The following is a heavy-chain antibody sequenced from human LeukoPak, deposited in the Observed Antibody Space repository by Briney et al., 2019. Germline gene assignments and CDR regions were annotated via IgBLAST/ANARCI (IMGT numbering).Heavy chain of an antibody. V-gene: IGHV3-23*01. Sequence: GGSLRLSCAASGFIFSNYAMSWVRQAPGKGLEWVSTIDYSGAYTYHADSVKGRFTISRDNSKNTLYMQMNSLRAEDTAIYYCAKGSGWYNYWGQGTLVTVSS. CDR2: IDYSGAYT. D-gene: IGHD6-19*01. CDR3: AKGSGWYNY. J-gene: IGHJ4*02. CDR1: GFIFSNYA.